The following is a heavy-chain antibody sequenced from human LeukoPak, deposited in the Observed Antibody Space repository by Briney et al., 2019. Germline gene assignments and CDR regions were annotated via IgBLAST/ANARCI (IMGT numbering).Heavy chain of an antibody. CDR1: GFTFSTYW. J-gene: IGHJ3*02. Sequence: GESLRLSCSASGFTFSTYWMSWVRQAPGKGLEWVSYVGRTKWYADSVKGRFTISRDNVKNSLDLQMNSLRVEDTAVYYCARDRDYAFDIWGQGTMVTVSS. CDR3: ARDRDYAFDI. D-gene: IGHD3-16*01. CDR2: VGRTK. V-gene: IGHV3-48*01.